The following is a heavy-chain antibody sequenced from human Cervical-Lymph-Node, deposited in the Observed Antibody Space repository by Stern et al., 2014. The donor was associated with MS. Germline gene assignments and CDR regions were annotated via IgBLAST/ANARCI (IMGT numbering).Heavy chain of an antibody. CDR2: ITSSSFI. CDR1: GFTFSIYT. D-gene: IGHD4-23*01. CDR3: ARDQTTVVSNFDF. V-gene: IGHV3-21*01. J-gene: IGHJ4*02. Sequence: VQLVQSGGGLVKPGGSLRLSCAASGFTFSIYTMHWVRPAPGKGLEWVSSITSSSFIYYADSLKGRFTISRDNAKNSLFLQMNGLRAEDTAVYYCARDQTTVVSNFDFWGQGTMVTVSS.